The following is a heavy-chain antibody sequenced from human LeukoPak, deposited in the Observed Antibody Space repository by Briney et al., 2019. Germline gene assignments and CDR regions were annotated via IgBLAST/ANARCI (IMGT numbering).Heavy chain of an antibody. Sequence: PSETLSLTCAVYGGSFSGYYWSWVRQPPGKGLEWIGEINHSGSTNYNPSPTSRVTISVDTSKNQFSLKLSSVTAADTAVYYCAIYGSGSYYKDDCGQGTLVTVSS. CDR3: AIYGSGSYYKDD. V-gene: IGHV4-34*01. CDR1: GGSFSGYY. D-gene: IGHD3-10*01. J-gene: IGHJ4*02. CDR2: INHSGST.